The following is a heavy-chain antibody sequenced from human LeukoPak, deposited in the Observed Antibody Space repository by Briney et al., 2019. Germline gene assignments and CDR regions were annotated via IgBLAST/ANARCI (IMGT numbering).Heavy chain of an antibody. V-gene: IGHV3-33*01. CDR1: GFTFSSYG. D-gene: IGHD5-12*01. CDR2: IWYDGSNK. Sequence: PGGSLRPSCAASGFTFSSYGMHWVRQAPGNGLEWVAVIWYDGSNKYYADSVKGRFTISRDNSKNTLYLQMNSLRAEDTAVYYCAVEMATSNFDYWGQGTLVTVSS. CDR3: AVEMATSNFDY. J-gene: IGHJ4*02.